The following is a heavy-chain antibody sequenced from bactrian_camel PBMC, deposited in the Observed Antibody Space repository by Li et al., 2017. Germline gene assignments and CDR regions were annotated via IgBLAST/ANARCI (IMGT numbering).Heavy chain of an antibody. D-gene: IGHD6*01. J-gene: IGHJ4*01. Sequence: HVQLVESGGGSVESGGALRLSCTASGFSARTYCMAWFRLAPGTGGEDAHIASIDSDGVIRYGDSVKGRFTISRDNSKPTLYLQLHSLETEDTAMYYCAAGRQAGTEWEYNYWGQGTQVTVS. CDR3: AAGRQAGTEWEYNY. CDR2: SIDSDGVI. CDR1: GFSARTYC. V-gene: IGHV3S26*01.